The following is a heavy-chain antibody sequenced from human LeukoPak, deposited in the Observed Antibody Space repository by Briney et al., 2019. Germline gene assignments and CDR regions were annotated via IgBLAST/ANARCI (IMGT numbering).Heavy chain of an antibody. J-gene: IGHJ4*02. D-gene: IGHD6-13*01. CDR2: INPNSGGT. CDR1: GYTFTGYY. CDR3: ARDEAAAAARDY. V-gene: IGHV1-2*02. Sequence: ASVKVSCKASGYTFTGYYMHWVRQAPGQGLEWMGWINPNSGGTNYAQKFQGRVTMTRDTSISTAYMELSRPRSDDTAVYYCARDEAAAAARDYWGQGTLVTVSS.